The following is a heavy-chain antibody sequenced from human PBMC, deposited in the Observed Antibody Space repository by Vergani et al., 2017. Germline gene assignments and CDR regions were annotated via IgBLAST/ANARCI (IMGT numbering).Heavy chain of an antibody. CDR1: GFTFDDYG. D-gene: IGHD2-2*01. Sequence: EVQLVESGGGVVRPGGSLRLSCAASGFTFDDYGMSWVRQAPGKGLEWVSYISSSGSTIYYADSVKGRFTISRDNAKNSLYLQMNSLRAEDTAVYYCARGPLNAPFDYWGQGTLVTVSS. V-gene: IGHV3-48*04. CDR3: ARGPLNAPFDY. CDR2: ISSSGSTI. J-gene: IGHJ4*02.